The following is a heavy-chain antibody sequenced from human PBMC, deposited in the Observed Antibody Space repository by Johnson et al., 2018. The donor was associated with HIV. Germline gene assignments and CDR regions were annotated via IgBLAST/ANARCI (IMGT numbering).Heavy chain of an antibody. J-gene: IGHJ3*02. CDR2: TSNDGGNK. Sequence: QVQLVESGGGVVQPGRSLRLSCAASGFTFSSYGMHWVRQAPGKGLEWLAVTSNDGGNKYYSDSVKGRFTVSRDNARNSLYLQMNSLRVEDTAVYYCVRDVSYYGSANDAFDIWGQGTMVTVSS. V-gene: IGHV3-33*08. D-gene: IGHD3-10*01. CDR1: GFTFSSYG. CDR3: VRDVSYYGSANDAFDI.